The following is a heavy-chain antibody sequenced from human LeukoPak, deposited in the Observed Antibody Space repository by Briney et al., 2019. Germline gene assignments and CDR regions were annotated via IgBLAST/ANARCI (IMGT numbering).Heavy chain of an antibody. D-gene: IGHD6-19*01. V-gene: IGHV4-4*07. CDR2: FYKTGDA. CDR1: GASISDYC. Sequence: PSETLSLTCSVSGASISDYCWSWIRQPAGKGLEWIGRFYKTGDADYNPPLRSRVSMSVDRSKNQFSLTLSAVTAADTAVYYCARETLNNGWYAGDWGQGTLVTVTS. CDR3: ARETLNNGWYAGD. J-gene: IGHJ4*02.